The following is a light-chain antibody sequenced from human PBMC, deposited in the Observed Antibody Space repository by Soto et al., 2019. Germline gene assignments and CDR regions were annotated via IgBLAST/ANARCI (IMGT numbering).Light chain of an antibody. V-gene: IGKV3-15*01. CDR2: GAS. Sequence: IVMTQSPATLSVSPGERVTLSCRASQGIGITLAWYQQKPGQTPRLLIYGASTRATGIPARFSGSGSGTEFTLTINSLQSEDSAVYYCQRYNDWPLTFGGGIKVEIK. J-gene: IGKJ4*01. CDR3: QRYNDWPLT. CDR1: QGIGIT.